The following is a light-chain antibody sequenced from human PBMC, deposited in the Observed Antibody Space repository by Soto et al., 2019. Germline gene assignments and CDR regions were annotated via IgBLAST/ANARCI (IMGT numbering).Light chain of an antibody. CDR2: DAS. J-gene: IGKJ1*01. V-gene: IGKV1-5*01. CDR1: QNINRW. CDR3: QQYLRYPWT. Sequence: TQSPATLSLSPGERATLSCRASQNINRWLAWYQQKPGKAPKLLIYDASSWTSGVPSRFSGSGSGREFTLTISSLQPDDFATYYCQQYLRYPWTFGQGTKVDIK.